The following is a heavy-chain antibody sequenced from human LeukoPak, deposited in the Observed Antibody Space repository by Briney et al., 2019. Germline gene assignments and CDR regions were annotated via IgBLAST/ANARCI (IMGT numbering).Heavy chain of an antibody. CDR3: AGQVVAAGTLQGALSAFDI. Sequence: GASVKVSCKASGYTFTSYYMHWVRQAPGQGLEWMGIINPSGGSTSYAQKFQGRVTMTTDKSTSTAYMELSSLRSEDTAVYYCAGQVVAAGTLQGALSAFDIWGQGTMVTVSS. J-gene: IGHJ3*02. CDR1: GYTFTSYY. D-gene: IGHD6-13*01. V-gene: IGHV1-46*01. CDR2: INPSGGST.